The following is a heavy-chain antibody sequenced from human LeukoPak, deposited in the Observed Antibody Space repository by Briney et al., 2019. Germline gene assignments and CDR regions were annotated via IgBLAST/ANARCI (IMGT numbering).Heavy chain of an antibody. CDR1: GYTFTGYY. D-gene: IGHD3-10*01. CDR3: AKVGSGATYGFAVFDY. V-gene: IGHV1-18*04. CDR2: ISAYNGNT. Sequence: ASVKVSCKASGYTFTGYYMHWVRQAPGQGLEWMGWISAYNGNTNYAQKLQGRVTMTTDTSTSTAYMELRSLRSDDTAVYYCAKVGSGATYGFAVFDYWGQGTLVTVSS. J-gene: IGHJ4*02.